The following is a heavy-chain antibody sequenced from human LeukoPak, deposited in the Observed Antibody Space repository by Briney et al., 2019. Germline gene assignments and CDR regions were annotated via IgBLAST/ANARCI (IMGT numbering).Heavy chain of an antibody. CDR1: GFTFSSYA. Sequence: QPGGSLRLSCAASGFTFSSYAMSWVRQAPGKGLEWVSVISGGGGSTYYADFVKGRFTISRGNSKNTLYLQMNSLRAEDTAVYYCAKDPDITMIVVAPSGWGQGTLVTVSS. CDR2: ISGGGGST. V-gene: IGHV3-23*01. CDR3: AKDPDITMIVVAPSG. D-gene: IGHD3-22*01. J-gene: IGHJ4*02.